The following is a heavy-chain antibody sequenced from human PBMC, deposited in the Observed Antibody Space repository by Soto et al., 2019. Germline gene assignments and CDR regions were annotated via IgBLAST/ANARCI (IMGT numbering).Heavy chain of an antibody. V-gene: IGHV3-21*01. CDR3: VRGEYRDY. CDR1: GFPFSTST. CDR2: IGRSRSDM. Sequence: EVQLVESGGGLVKPGGSLRLSCVASGFPFSTSTMNWVRQAPGKGLEWVSSIGRSRSDMYYADSVRGRFTISRDNAKNSLYLHMNSLRAEDMAVYYCVRGEYRDYWGQGTLVIVSS. J-gene: IGHJ4*02. D-gene: IGHD2-2*02.